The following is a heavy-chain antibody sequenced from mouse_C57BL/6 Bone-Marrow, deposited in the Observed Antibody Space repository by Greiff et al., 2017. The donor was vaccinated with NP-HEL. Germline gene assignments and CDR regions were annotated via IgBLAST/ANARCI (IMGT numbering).Heavy chain of an antibody. V-gene: IGHV1-59*01. J-gene: IGHJ3*01. CDR1: GYTFTSYW. CDR2: IDPSDSYT. Sequence: VQLQQPGAELVRPGTSVKLSCKASGYTFTSYWMHWVKQRPGQGLEWIGVIDPSDSYTNYNQKFKGKATLTVDTSSSTAYMQLSSLTSEDSAVYYCARDKLSFAYWGQGTLVTVSA. CDR3: ARDKLSFAY.